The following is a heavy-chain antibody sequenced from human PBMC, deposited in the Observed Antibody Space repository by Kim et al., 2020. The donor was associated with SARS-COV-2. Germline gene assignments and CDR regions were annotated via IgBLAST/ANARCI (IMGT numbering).Heavy chain of an antibody. CDR1: GFIFSSRW. Sequence: GGSLRLSCAASGFIFSSRWMSWVRQAPGMGLEWVASINPAGSDAVYVDSVRGRFTISRDNANNALSLRMNNLRIEDTAVYYCATIYQSRTIFDFWGQGTL. D-gene: IGHD3-16*02. CDR2: INPAGSDA. CDR3: ATIYQSRTIFDF. J-gene: IGHJ4*02. V-gene: IGHV3-7*03.